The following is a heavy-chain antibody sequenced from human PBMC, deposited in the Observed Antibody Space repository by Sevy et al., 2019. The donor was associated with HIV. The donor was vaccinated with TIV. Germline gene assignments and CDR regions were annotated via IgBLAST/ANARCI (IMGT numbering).Heavy chain of an antibody. CDR2: ISGSGRST. D-gene: IGHD2-15*01. CDR3: AKGYCDGGSCPRDYYYYGMDV. V-gene: IGHV3-23*01. Sequence: GGSLRLSCAASGFTFSTYDMNWVRQAPGKGLEWVSSISGSGRSTYSADSVEGRFTISRDNFKNTLYLQLSSLRVDDTAVYYCAKGYCDGGSCPRDYYYYGMDVWGQGTTVTVSS. J-gene: IGHJ6*02. CDR1: GFTFSTYD.